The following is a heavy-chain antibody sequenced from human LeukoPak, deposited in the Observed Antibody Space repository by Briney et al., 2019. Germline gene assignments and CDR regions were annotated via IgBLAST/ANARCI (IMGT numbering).Heavy chain of an antibody. Sequence: PGRSLRLSCAASGFTFSSYWMHWVRQAPGKGLVWVSSISSSGSSTYYADSVKGRFTISRDNAKNSLYLQINSLRAEDTALYYCARDSYWLGGTIGAFDIWGQGTMVTVSS. CDR3: ARDSYWLGGTIGAFDI. CDR2: ISSSGSST. D-gene: IGHD3-10*01. CDR1: GFTFSSYW. V-gene: IGHV3-21*01. J-gene: IGHJ3*02.